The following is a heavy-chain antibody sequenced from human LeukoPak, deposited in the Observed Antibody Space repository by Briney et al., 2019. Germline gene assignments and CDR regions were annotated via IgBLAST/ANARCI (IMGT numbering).Heavy chain of an antibody. Sequence: PSETLSLTCAVYGGSFSGYYWSWIRQPPGKGLEWIGEINHSGSTNYNPSLKSRVTISVDTSKNQFSLKLSSVTAADTAVYYCARGRPVATMGHYYFDYWGQGTLVTVSS. CDR1: GGSFSGYY. CDR2: INHSGST. J-gene: IGHJ4*02. CDR3: ARGRPVATMGHYYFDY. V-gene: IGHV4-34*01. D-gene: IGHD5-12*01.